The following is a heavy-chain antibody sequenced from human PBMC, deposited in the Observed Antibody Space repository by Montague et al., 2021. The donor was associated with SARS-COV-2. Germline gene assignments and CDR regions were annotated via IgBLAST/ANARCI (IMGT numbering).Heavy chain of an antibody. CDR3: ARHVTFGGVVVALDY. CDR2: IFYSGTT. V-gene: IGHV4-39*01. Sequence: SKTLSLTCTVSGASISSSENSWGWIRQSPGKGLEWFGSIFYSGTTYFNPSLRSRIAISVDTSKNQFSLKVTSVTAADTAVYYCARHVTFGGVVVALDYWGQGHLVSVSS. CDR1: GASISSSENS. D-gene: IGHD3-16*02. J-gene: IGHJ4*02.